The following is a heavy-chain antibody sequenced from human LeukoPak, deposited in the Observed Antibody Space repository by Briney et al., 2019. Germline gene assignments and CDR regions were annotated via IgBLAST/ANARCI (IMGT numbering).Heavy chain of an antibody. J-gene: IGHJ4*02. CDR3: ARWSSSYVDY. CDR1: GFTFSSYA. D-gene: IGHD6-13*01. V-gene: IGHV3-30-3*01. CDR2: ISYDGSNK. Sequence: PGRSLRLSCAASGFTFSSYAMHWVRQAPGKGLEWVAVISYDGSNKYYADSVKGRFTISRDNSKNTLYLQMNSLRAEDTGVYYCARWSSSYVDYWGQGTLVTVSS.